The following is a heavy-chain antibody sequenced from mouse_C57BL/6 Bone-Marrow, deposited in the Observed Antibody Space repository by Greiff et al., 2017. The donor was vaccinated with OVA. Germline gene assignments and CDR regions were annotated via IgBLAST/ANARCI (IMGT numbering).Heavy chain of an antibody. Sequence: QVQLQQSGAELARPGASVKLSCKASGYTFTSYGISWVKQRTGQGLEWIGEIYPRSGNTYYNEKFKGKATLTAVKSSSTAYMELRSLTSDDSSVYFCARYLYSNFYYYAMDYWGQGTSVTVSS. V-gene: IGHV1-81*01. J-gene: IGHJ4*01. CDR1: GYTFTSYG. CDR2: IYPRSGNT. CDR3: ARYLYSNFYYYAMDY. D-gene: IGHD2-5*01.